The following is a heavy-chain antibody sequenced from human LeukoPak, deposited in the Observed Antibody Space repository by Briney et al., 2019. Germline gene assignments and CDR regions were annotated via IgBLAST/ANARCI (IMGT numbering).Heavy chain of an antibody. V-gene: IGHV3-23*01. CDR3: ASKRIYYDSSHDY. CDR2: ISGSGGST. J-gene: IGHJ4*02. D-gene: IGHD3-22*01. Sequence: GGSLRLSCAASGFTFSSYAMSWVRQAPGKGLEWVSAISGSGGSTYYADSVKGRFTFSRDNSKNTLYLQMNSLRAEDTAVYYCASKRIYYDSSHDYWGQGTLVTVSS. CDR1: GFTFSSYA.